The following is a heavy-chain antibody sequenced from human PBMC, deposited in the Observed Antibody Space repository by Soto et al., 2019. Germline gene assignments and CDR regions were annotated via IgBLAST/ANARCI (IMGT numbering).Heavy chain of an antibody. J-gene: IGHJ5*02. CDR1: GFTFSSYW. CDR2: IKQDGSEK. V-gene: IGHV3-7*01. Sequence: GGSLRLSCAASGFTFSSYWMSWVRQAPGKGLEWVPNIKQDGSEKYYVDSVKGRFTISRDNAKNSLYLQMNSLRAEDTAVYYCARDGGSSWYRGSRGRFDPWGQGTLVTVSS. CDR3: ARDGGSSWYRGSRGRFDP. D-gene: IGHD6-13*01.